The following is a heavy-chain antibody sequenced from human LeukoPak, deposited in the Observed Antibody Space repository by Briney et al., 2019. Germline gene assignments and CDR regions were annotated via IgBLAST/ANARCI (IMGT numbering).Heavy chain of an antibody. Sequence: GGSLRLSCAASGFTFSSYEMNWVRQAPGKGLEWVSYISSSGSTIYYADSVKGRFTISRDNSKNTLYLQMNSLRAEDTAVYYCATLPDYYDSSGYYSNPYYYYYYMDVWGKGTTVTVSS. CDR1: GFTFSSYE. J-gene: IGHJ6*03. CDR3: ATLPDYYDSSGYYSNPYYYYYYMDV. V-gene: IGHV3-48*03. CDR2: ISSSGSTI. D-gene: IGHD3-22*01.